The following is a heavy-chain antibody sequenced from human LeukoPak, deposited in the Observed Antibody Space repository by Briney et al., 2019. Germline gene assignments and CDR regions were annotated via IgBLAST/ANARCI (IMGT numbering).Heavy chain of an antibody. Sequence: GGSLRLSCAASGFTFSSYEMNWLRQAPGKGLEWVSYISSSGSTIYYADSVKGRFTISRDNAKNSLYLQMNSLRAEDTAVYYCARESTLGFGELFRYYYGMDVWGKGTTVTVSS. D-gene: IGHD3-10*01. CDR2: ISSSGSTI. CDR3: ARESTLGFGELFRYYYGMDV. J-gene: IGHJ6*04. CDR1: GFTFSSYE. V-gene: IGHV3-48*03.